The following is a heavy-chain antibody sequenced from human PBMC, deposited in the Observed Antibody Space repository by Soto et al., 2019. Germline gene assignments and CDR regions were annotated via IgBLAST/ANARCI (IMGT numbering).Heavy chain of an antibody. V-gene: IGHV3-43*01. CDR2: ITWNGANT. Sequence: GGSLRLSCAASCFWFDEYNIHWVRQAPGKGLEWVSLITWNGANTYYADSVKGRFTISRDGTTKSVSLQMTSLKREDTGLYYCARETLSYGSALDVWGQGTTVTVSS. CDR3: ARETLSYGSALDV. CDR1: CFWFDEYN. J-gene: IGHJ6*02. D-gene: IGHD3-16*01.